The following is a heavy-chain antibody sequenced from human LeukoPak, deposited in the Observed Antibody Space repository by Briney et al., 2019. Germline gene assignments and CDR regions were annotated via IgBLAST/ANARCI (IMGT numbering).Heavy chain of an antibody. V-gene: IGHV4-59*01. CDR2: IYCSGST. CDR3: ARSKMATLHFDY. CDR1: GGSISSYY. Sequence: RSSETLSLTCTVSGGSISSYYWSWIRQPPGKGLEWIGYIYCSGSTNYNPSLKSRVTISVDTSKNQFSLKLSSVTAADTAVYYCARSKMATLHFDYWGQGTLVTVSS. J-gene: IGHJ4*02. D-gene: IGHD5-24*01.